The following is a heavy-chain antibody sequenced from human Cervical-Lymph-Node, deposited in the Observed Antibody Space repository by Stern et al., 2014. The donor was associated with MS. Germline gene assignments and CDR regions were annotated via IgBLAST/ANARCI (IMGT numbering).Heavy chain of an antibody. CDR2: ISNDGSNQ. CDR3: AKDRGVAGTAGEADQ. V-gene: IGHV3-30*18. J-gene: IGHJ4*02. D-gene: IGHD6-19*01. CDR1: GFMFTDYV. Sequence: QVQLVESGGGVVQPGKSLRLSCAASGFMFTDYVMHWVRQPPGKGLEWVAVISNDGSNQHYGDSVKGRFTVSRDNAKNTLYLDMNSLRADDTATYYCAKDRGVAGTAGEADQWGQGTLVTVSS.